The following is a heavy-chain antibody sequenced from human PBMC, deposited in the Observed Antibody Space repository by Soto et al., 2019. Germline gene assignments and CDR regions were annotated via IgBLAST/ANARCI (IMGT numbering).Heavy chain of an antibody. CDR1: GYTFTSYT. D-gene: IGHD3-10*01. CDR3: ARGGGWVGEASFDS. Sequence: QVQLEQSGAEVKKPGASVKVSCKTSGYTFTSYTLHWVRQAPGQGLEWMGWINAGNGREKYSQRFQDRVSLSTEKPAATAYMKLRTLRSEDTAIYYCARGGGWVGEASFDSWGQGTLVTVSS. CDR2: INAGNGRE. J-gene: IGHJ4*02. V-gene: IGHV1-3*01.